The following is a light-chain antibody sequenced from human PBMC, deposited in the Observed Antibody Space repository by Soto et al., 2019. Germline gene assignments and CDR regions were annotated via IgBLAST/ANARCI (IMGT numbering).Light chain of an antibody. V-gene: IGLV1-44*01. Sequence: QSVLTQPPSAPGPPGHTVTTPCSGISSNIGSNTVNWYQQLPGTAPKLLIYSNNQRPSGVPDRFSGSKSGTSASLAISGLQSEDEADYYCAAWDDSLNGYVFGTGTKVTVL. CDR3: AAWDDSLNGYV. CDR2: SNN. J-gene: IGLJ1*01. CDR1: SSNIGSNT.